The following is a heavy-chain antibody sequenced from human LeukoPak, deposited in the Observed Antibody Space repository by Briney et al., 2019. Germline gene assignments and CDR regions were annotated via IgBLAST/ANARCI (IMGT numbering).Heavy chain of an antibody. V-gene: IGHV4-59*01. CDR1: GGSISSYY. Sequence: SETLSLTCTVSGGSISSYYWSWIRQPPGKGLEWIGYIYYSGSTNYNPSLKSRVTISVDTSKNQFSLKLSSVTAADTAVYYCARDLARGGYVDYWGQGTLVTVSS. J-gene: IGHJ4*02. D-gene: IGHD2-15*01. CDR3: ARDLARGGYVDY. CDR2: IYYSGST.